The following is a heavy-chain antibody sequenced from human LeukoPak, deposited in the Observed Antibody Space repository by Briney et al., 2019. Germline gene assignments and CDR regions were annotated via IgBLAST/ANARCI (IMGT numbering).Heavy chain of an antibody. CDR1: GYTFTSYG. Sequence: ASVKVSCKASGYTFTSYGISWVRHAPAQGLEWRGGSSAYNGNTNYAQKLQRRVTMTTDTATSTAYMELRSLRSDATAVYYCARFVRSGWFSDYWGQGTLVTVPS. D-gene: IGHD6-19*01. V-gene: IGHV1-18*01. J-gene: IGHJ4*02. CDR3: ARFVRSGWFSDY. CDR2: SSAYNGNT.